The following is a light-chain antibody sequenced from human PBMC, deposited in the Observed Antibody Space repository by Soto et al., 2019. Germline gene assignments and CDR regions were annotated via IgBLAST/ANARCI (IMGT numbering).Light chain of an antibody. V-gene: IGKV3-20*01. CDR3: QQYGSSRIT. CDR2: AAS. Sequence: EIVLTQSPGTLSLSPGERATLSCRASQSVSSSYLAWYQQNPGQAPWLLYSAASRRATGIPDRFSGSGSGTDFTLTISRLEPEDFAVYYCQQYGSSRITFGQGTRLEIK. CDR1: QSVSSSY. J-gene: IGKJ5*01.